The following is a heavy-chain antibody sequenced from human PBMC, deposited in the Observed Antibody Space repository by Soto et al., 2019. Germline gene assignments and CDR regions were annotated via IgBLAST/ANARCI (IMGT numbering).Heavy chain of an antibody. Sequence: EVQLVESGGGLVQPGGSLRLSCAASGFTFSDHYMDWVRQAPGKGLEWVGRTRNKANRYTTEYAASVKGRFTISRDDSKNSLYLQMNSLKTEDTAVYYCARSAYYDYIWGSYLNWGQGTLVTVSS. CDR2: TRNKANRYTT. V-gene: IGHV3-72*01. CDR3: ARSAYYDYIWGSYLN. CDR1: GFTFSDHY. J-gene: IGHJ4*02. D-gene: IGHD3-16*02.